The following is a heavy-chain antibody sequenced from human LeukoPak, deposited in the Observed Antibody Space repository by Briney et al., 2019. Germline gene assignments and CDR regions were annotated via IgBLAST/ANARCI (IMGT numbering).Heavy chain of an antibody. Sequence: GGSLRLSCAASGFTFSNSDIHWVRQAPDKGLEWVAIISYDGSDKYYADSVKGRFTISRDNSKNALYMQMNSLRAEDTAVYYCAGGGNSRHHFDYWGQGTLVTVSS. CDR2: ISYDGSDK. D-gene: IGHD3-16*01. V-gene: IGHV3-30*03. J-gene: IGHJ4*02. CDR1: GFTFSNSD. CDR3: AGGGNSRHHFDY.